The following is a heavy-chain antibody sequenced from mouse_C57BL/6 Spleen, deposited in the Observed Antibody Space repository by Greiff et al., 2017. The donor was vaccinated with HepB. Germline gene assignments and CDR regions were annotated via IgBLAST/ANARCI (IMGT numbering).Heavy chain of an antibody. Sequence: VHVKQSGPELVKPGDSVKISCKASGYSFTGYFMNWVMQSHGKSLEWIGRINPYNGDTFYNQKFKGKATLTVDKSSSTAHMELRSLTSEDSAVYYCARGIGDPYYFDYWGQGTTLTVSS. J-gene: IGHJ2*01. V-gene: IGHV1-20*01. CDR3: ARGIGDPYYFDY. CDR2: INPYNGDT. CDR1: GYSFTGYF.